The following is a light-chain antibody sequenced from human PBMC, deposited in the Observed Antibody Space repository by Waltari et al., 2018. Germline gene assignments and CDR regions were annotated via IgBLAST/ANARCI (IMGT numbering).Light chain of an antibody. J-gene: IGKJ3*01. CDR2: DAS. Sequence: EIVLTQSPATLSLSPGERATLSCRASQSFSSYLAWYQQKPGQAPRVLIYDASNRATSIPARCSGTESGTNFTLTISSLEPEDFAVYYCQQRSNFGPGTKVDIK. CDR1: QSFSSY. V-gene: IGKV3-11*01. CDR3: QQRSN.